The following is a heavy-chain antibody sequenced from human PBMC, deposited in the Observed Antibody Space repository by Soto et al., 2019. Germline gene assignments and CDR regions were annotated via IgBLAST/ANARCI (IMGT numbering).Heavy chain of an antibody. V-gene: IGHV3-48*01. CDR2: ISSSSSTI. CDR1: GFTFSSYS. CDR3: ARDSPPHY. Sequence: EVQLVESWGGVVQPGGSLRLSCAASGFTFSSYSMNWVRQAPGKGLEWVSYISSSSSTIYYADSVKGRFTISRDNAKNSLYLQMNSLRAEDTAVYYCARDSPPHYWGQGTLVTVSS. J-gene: IGHJ4*02.